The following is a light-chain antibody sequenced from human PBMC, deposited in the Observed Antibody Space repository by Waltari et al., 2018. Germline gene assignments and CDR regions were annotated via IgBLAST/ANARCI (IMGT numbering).Light chain of an antibody. J-gene: IGLJ2*01. CDR1: GRALGGYNS. V-gene: IGLV2-8*01. Sequence: QSALTPPPSASGSPGQSVTISRPVTGRALGGYNSASWYNQHPGKAPNLMIYEVTKRPSGVPARFSGSKSGNTASLTVSGLQAEDEAYYYCSSYADNKGVFGGGTKLTVL. CDR2: EVT. CDR3: SSYADNKGV.